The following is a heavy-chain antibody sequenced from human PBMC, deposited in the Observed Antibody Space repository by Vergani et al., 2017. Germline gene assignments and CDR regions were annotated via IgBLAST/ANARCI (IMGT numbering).Heavy chain of an antibody. J-gene: IGHJ4*02. Sequence: QLPLQESGPGLVKPSETLSLTCTVPGGPISSSSYYWGWIRQPPGKGLEWIGSIYYSGSTYYNPSLKSRVTISVDTSKNQFSLKLSSVTAADTAVYYCARRRLAVAGIDYWGQGTLVTVSS. CDR2: IYYSGST. D-gene: IGHD6-19*01. CDR1: GGPISSSSYY. V-gene: IGHV4-39*01. CDR3: ARRRLAVAGIDY.